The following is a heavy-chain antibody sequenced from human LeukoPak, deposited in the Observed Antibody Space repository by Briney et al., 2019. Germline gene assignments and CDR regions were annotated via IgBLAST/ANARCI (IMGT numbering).Heavy chain of an antibody. V-gene: IGHV3-21*06. CDR2: ISPDSDYI. Sequence: GGSLRLSCAASGFTFSSDSMNWVRQVPGKGLDWVSSISPDSDYIYYADSVKGRFTISRDNAKNSFFLQMNSLRAEDTAVYYCAKSGAYTSSSIDYWGQGTLVTVSS. D-gene: IGHD6-6*01. CDR1: GFTFSSDS. J-gene: IGHJ4*02. CDR3: AKSGAYTSSSIDY.